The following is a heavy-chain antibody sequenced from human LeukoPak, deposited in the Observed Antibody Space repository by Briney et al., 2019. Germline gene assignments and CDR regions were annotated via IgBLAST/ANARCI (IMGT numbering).Heavy chain of an antibody. D-gene: IGHD3-10*01. CDR2: ISGSGGST. V-gene: IGHV3-23*01. Sequence: GGSLRLSCAASGFTFSSYAMSWVRQAPGKGLEWVSAISGSGGSTYYADSVKGRFTISRDNSKNTLYLQMNSLRAEDTAVYYCAKAGSDVQYYGSGSYYQALGYWGQGTLVTVSS. CDR1: GFTFSSYA. J-gene: IGHJ4*02. CDR3: AKAGSDVQYYGSGSYYQALGY.